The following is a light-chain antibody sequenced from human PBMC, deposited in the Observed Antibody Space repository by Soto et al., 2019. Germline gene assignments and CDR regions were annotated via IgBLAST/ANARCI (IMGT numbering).Light chain of an antibody. J-gene: IGKJ4*01. CDR3: QQYNDWLT. V-gene: IGKV3-15*01. CDR1: QSVSSN. CDR2: GTS. Sequence: EIVMTQSTDTLSVSPGERATLSCRASQSVSSNLAWYQQKPGQAPRLLIYGTSTSATGIPARFSGSGSGTEFTLTISSLQSEDFAVYYCQQYNDWLTFGGGTKVEIK.